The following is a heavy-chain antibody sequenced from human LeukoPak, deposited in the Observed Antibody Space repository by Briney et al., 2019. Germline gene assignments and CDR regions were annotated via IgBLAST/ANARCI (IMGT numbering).Heavy chain of an antibody. J-gene: IGHJ6*03. CDR1: GFTFTSYG. V-gene: IGHV1-18*01. Sequence: SVKVSCKASGFTFTSYGISWVRQAPGQGLEWIGWISAYNGNANYAQKLQGRVTMTTDTSTSTAYMELRSLRSDDTAVYYCARAVVVAPVGYYYYMDVWGKGTTVTVSS. CDR3: ARAVVVAPVGYYYYMDV. D-gene: IGHD2-15*01. CDR2: ISAYNGNA.